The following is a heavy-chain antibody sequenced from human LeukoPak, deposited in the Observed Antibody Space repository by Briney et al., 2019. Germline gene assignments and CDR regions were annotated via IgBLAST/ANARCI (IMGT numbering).Heavy chain of an antibody. CDR1: GFTFTSYD. J-gene: IGHJ4*02. D-gene: IGHD2-15*01. CDR2: MNPNNGNT. CDR3: ARDNRVVAATRIDY. Sequence: EASVKVSCKASGFTFTSYDINWVRQTTGQGLEWMGWMNPNNGNTGYAQKLQGRVTMTTDTSTSTAYMELRSLRSDDTAVYYCARDNRVVAATRIDYWGQGTLVTVSS. V-gene: IGHV1-8*01.